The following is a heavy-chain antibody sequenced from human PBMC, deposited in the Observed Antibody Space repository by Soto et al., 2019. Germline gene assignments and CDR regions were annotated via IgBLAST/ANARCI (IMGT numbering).Heavy chain of an antibody. D-gene: IGHD1-26*01. J-gene: IGHJ6*02. CDR3: ASFSAGAPWYYYYGMDV. Sequence: SQTLSLTCAVYGGSFSGYYWSWIRQPPGKGLEWIGEINHSGSTNYNPSLKSRVTISVDTTKNQFSLKLSSVTAADTAVYYCASFSAGAPWYYYYGMDVWRQGTTGTVS. CDR2: INHSGST. CDR1: GGSFSGYY. V-gene: IGHV4-34*01.